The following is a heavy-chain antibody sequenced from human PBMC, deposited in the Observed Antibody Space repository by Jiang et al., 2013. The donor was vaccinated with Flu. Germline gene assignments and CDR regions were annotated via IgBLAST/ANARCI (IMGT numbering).Heavy chain of an antibody. D-gene: IGHD3-9*01. Sequence: GSGLVKPSETLSLTCTVSGGSISGYYWSWIRQPPGKGLEWIGYIFHAGKTDYNPSLKSRVTISVDTSKNQFSLRLSSVTAADTAVYFCARRPGLTGYLPEMYFDYWGQGSLVTVSS. V-gene: IGHV4-59*01. J-gene: IGHJ4*01. CDR3: ARRPGLTGYLPEMYFDY. CDR1: GGSISGYY. CDR2: IFHAGKT.